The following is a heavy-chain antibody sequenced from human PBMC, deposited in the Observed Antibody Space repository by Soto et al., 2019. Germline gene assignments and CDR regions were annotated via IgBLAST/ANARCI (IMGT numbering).Heavy chain of an antibody. D-gene: IGHD1-26*01. V-gene: IGHV1-69*12. CDR3: ARDYIGWELLGWFDP. CDR1: GGTFSSYA. J-gene: IGHJ5*02. CDR2: IIPIFGTA. Sequence: QVQLVQSGAEVKKPGSSVKVSCKASGGTFSSYAISWVRQAPGQGLEWMGGIIPIFGTANYAQKFQGRVTITADESTSTAYMELSSGRSEDTAVYYCARDYIGWELLGWFDPWGQGTLVTVSS.